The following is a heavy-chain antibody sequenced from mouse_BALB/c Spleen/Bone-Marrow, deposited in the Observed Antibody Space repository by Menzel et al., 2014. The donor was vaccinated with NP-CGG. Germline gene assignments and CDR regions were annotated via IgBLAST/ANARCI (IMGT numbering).Heavy chain of an antibody. D-gene: IGHD4-1*02. CDR3: ALNWDSAY. CDR1: GFTFSSYG. Sequence: EVKLMESGGDLVKPGGSLKLSCAASGFTFSSYGMSWVRQTPDKRLEWVATINNGGTYTYYPDSAKGRFTISRDNAKNTLYLQMSSLKSEDTAMYYCALNWDSAYWGQGTLVTVSA. V-gene: IGHV5-6*01. CDR2: INNGGTYT. J-gene: IGHJ3*01.